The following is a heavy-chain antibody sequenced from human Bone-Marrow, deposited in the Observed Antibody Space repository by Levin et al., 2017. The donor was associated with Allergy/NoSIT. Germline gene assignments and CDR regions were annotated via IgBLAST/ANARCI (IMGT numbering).Heavy chain of an antibody. V-gene: IGHV3-66*01. D-gene: IGHD6-13*01. J-gene: IGHJ4*02. CDR2: IYSGGST. Sequence: GGSLRLSCAASGSTVSSDYMSWVRQAPGKGLEWVSVIYSGGSTYYADSVKGRFIISRDNSKNTVYLQMNNLRVDDTAVYYCARDHYSNSWYGYWGQGTLVTVSS. CDR3: ARDHYSNSWYGY. CDR1: GSTVSSDY.